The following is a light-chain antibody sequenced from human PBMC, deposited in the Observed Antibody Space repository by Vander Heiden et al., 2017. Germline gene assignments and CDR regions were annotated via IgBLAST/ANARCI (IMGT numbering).Light chain of an antibody. Sequence: SYELTQPVSVSVAPGQTASIPCGGNNIGSKNVHWYQQKPGQAPVLVSYRDTLRPSGIPERLSGSNTGNTATLTISGAQVGDEADYYCQVWDSNTVLFGGGTKLTVL. CDR1: NIGSKN. V-gene: IGLV3-9*01. CDR3: QVWDSNTVL. J-gene: IGLJ2*01. CDR2: RDT.